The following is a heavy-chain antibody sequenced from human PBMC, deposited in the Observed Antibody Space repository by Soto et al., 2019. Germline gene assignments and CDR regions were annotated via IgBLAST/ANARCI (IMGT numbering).Heavy chain of an antibody. D-gene: IGHD6-13*01. CDR2: IYSGGST. J-gene: IGHJ5*02. Sequence: EVQLVESGGGLVQPGGSLRLSCAASGFTVSSNYMSWVRQAPGKGLEWVSVIYSGGSTYYADSVKGRFTISRDNSKNTLYLQMNSLRAEDTAVYYCARVGYSSSWTGYNWFDPWGQGTLVTVSS. CDR1: GFTVSSNY. CDR3: ARVGYSSSWTGYNWFDP. V-gene: IGHV3-66*01.